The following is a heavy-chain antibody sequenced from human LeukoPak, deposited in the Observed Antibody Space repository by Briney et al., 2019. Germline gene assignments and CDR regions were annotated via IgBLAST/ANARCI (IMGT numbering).Heavy chain of an antibody. Sequence: ASVKVSCKASGYTLTGYCMHWVRQAPGQGLEWMGWINPNSGGTNYAQKFQGRVTMTRDTSISTAYMELSRLRSDDTAVYYCARGEDAYYYDSSGYYPGGDWGQGTLVTVSS. D-gene: IGHD3-22*01. CDR3: ARGEDAYYYDSSGYYPGGD. CDR2: INPNSGGT. V-gene: IGHV1-2*02. J-gene: IGHJ4*02. CDR1: GYTLTGYC.